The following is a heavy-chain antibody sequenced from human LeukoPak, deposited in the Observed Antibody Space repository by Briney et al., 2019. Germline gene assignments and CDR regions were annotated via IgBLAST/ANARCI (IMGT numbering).Heavy chain of an antibody. CDR1: GFTFSDYS. CDR2: ISSGSSYI. D-gene: IGHD2/OR15-2a*01. Sequence: PGGSLRLSCAASGFTFSDYSMNWVRQAPGKGLEWVSSISSGSSYIYYADSVKGRFTISRDNAKNSLYLQMNSLRAEDTAVYYCAKDRALIGYMDVWGKGTTVTVSS. J-gene: IGHJ6*03. CDR3: AKDRALIGYMDV. V-gene: IGHV3-21*01.